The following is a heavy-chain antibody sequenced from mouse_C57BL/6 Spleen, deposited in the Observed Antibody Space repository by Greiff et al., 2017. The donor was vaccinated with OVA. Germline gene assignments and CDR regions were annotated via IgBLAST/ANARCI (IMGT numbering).Heavy chain of an antibody. D-gene: IGHD2-5*01. J-gene: IGHJ1*03. CDR3: ARYSNYDWYFDV. Sequence: EVNVVESGGGLVKPGGSLKLSCAASGFTFSSYAMSWVRQTPEKRLEWVATISDGGSYTYYPDNVKGRFTISRDNAKNNLYLQMSHLKSEDTAMYYCARYSNYDWYFDVWGTGTTVTVSS. CDR1: GFTFSSYA. V-gene: IGHV5-4*03. CDR2: ISDGGSYT.